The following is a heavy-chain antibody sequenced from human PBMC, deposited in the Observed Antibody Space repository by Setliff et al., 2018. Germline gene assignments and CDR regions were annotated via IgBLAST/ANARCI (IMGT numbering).Heavy chain of an antibody. D-gene: IGHD2-15*01. V-gene: IGHV4-4*08. Sequence: PSETLSLTCTVSDGSISSYSWSWIRQPPGKRLEYIGFLYTSGSTNYNPSLKSRVTISIDTSKNHFSLRLSSVAATDTAVYYCLRIRLVPHGHSWGQGTLVTVSS. J-gene: IGHJ4*02. CDR1: DGSISSYS. CDR2: LYTSGST. CDR3: LRIRLVPHGHS.